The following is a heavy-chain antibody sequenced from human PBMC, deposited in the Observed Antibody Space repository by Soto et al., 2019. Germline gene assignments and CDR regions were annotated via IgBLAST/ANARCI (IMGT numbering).Heavy chain of an antibody. J-gene: IGHJ6*02. CDR1: GYTFTNYG. V-gene: IGHV1-18*04. D-gene: IGHD3-10*01. CDR3: AREGYYSGSGSYSPPRYYGMDV. CDR2: ISDYNGNT. Sequence: QVQLVQSGAEVKKPGASVKVSCKASGYTFTNYGISWVRQAPGQGLEWMGWISDYNGNTYYGKKFQGRVTMTTDTSQRTAYMELKSLRSDDTAVYYCAREGYYSGSGSYSPPRYYGMDVWGQGTTVTVSS.